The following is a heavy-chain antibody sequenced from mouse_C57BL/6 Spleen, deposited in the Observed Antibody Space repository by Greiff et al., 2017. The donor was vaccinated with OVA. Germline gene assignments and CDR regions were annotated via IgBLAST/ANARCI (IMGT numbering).Heavy chain of an antibody. CDR1: GFTFSDYG. D-gene: IGHD4-1*01. CDR2: ISSGSSTI. V-gene: IGHV5-17*01. CDR3: ARKEYWDYFDY. J-gene: IGHJ2*01. Sequence: EVKLMESGGGLVKPGGSLKLSCAASGFTFSDYGMHWVRQAPEKGLEWVAYISSGSSTIYYADTVKGRFTISRDNAKNTLFLQMTSLRSEDTAMYYCARKEYWDYFDYWGQGTTLTVSS.